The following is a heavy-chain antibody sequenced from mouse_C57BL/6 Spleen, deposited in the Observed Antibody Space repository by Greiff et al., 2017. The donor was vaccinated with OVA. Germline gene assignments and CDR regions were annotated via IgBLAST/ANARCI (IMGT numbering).Heavy chain of an antibody. CDR2: IYWDDDK. Sequence: QVTLKESGPGILQSSQTLSLTCSFSGFSLSTSGMGVSWIRQPSGKGLEWLAHIYWDDDKRYNPSLKSRLTISKDTSRNQVFLKITSVDTADTATYYCARNPPYLGYAMDYWGQGTSVTVSS. CDR1: GFSLSTSGMG. D-gene: IGHD1-1*01. V-gene: IGHV8-12*01. J-gene: IGHJ4*01. CDR3: ARNPPYLGYAMDY.